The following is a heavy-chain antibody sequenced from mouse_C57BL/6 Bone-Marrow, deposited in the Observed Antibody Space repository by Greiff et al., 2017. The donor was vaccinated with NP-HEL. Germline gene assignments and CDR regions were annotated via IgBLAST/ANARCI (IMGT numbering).Heavy chain of an antibody. J-gene: IGHJ2*01. D-gene: IGHD2-1*01. CDR2: ISYSGST. Sequence: EVKVVESGPGLAKPSQTLSLTCSVTGYSITSDYWNWIRKFPGNKLEYMGYISYSGSTYYNPSLKSRISITRDTSKNQYYLQLNSVTTEDTATYYCARLYYGNFHYFDYWGQGTTLTVSS. V-gene: IGHV3-8*01. CDR1: GYSITSDY. CDR3: ARLYYGNFHYFDY.